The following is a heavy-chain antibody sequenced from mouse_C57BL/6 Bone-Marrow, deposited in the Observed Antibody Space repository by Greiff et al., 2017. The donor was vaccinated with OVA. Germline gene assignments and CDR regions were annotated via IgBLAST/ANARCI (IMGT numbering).Heavy chain of an antibody. J-gene: IGHJ1*03. CDR2: ISSGSSTI. CDR1: GFTFSDYG. CDR3: ARHGNWYFDV. Sequence: VQLVESGGGLVKPGGSLKLSCAASGFTFSDYGMHWVRQAPEKGLEWVAYISSGSSTIYYADTVKGRFTISRDNAKNTLFLQMTSLRSEDTGMYYCARHGNWYFDVWGTGTTVTVSS. D-gene: IGHD1-1*01. V-gene: IGHV5-17*01.